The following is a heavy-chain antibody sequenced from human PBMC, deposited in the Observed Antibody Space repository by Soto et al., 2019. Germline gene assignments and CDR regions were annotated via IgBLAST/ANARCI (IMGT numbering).Heavy chain of an antibody. CDR2: IYYSGST. CDR1: GGSISSGGYY. Sequence: SETLSLTCTVSGGSISSGGYYWSWIRQHPGKGLEWVGYIYYSGSTYYNPSLKSRVTISVDTSKNQFSLKLSSVTAADTAVYYCARVRLRLGELSLLYYYYGMDVWGQGTTVTVSS. D-gene: IGHD3-16*02. V-gene: IGHV4-31*03. J-gene: IGHJ6*02. CDR3: ARVRLRLGELSLLYYYYGMDV.